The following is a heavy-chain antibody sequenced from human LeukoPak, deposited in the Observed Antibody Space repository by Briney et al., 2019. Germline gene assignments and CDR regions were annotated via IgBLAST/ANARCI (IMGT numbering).Heavy chain of an antibody. Sequence: SETLSLTCTVSGGSISSYYWSWIRQPPGKGLKWIGNIYYSGYTTYSPSLRSRVTISVDTSKNQFSLKLSSVTAADTAVYYCARDGAPIVVVPAAHYYYMDVWGEGTTVTVSS. V-gene: IGHV4-59*12. J-gene: IGHJ6*03. D-gene: IGHD2-2*01. CDR3: ARDGAPIVVVPAAHYYYMDV. CDR2: IYYSGYT. CDR1: GGSISSYY.